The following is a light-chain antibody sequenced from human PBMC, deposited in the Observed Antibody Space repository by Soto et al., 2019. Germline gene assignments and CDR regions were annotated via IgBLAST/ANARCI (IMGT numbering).Light chain of an antibody. CDR1: SSDLGDYDY. V-gene: IGLV2-8*01. CDR3: SSYAGSNNLI. J-gene: IGLJ2*01. Sequence: QSALTQPPSASGSPGQSVTISCTGTSSDLGDYDYVSWYQQHPGKAPKLLIYEVNKRPSGVPDRFSGSKSGNTASLTVTGLQAEDEADYYCSSYAGSNNLIFGGGTKLPVL. CDR2: EVN.